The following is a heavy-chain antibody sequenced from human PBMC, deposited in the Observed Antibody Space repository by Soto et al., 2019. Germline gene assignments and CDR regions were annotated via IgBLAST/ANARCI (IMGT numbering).Heavy chain of an antibody. CDR3: ASQLLTIGSFDY. Sequence: QVQLVESGGGVVQPGGSLRLSCAASGLTFNNYAVHWVRQAPGKGLEWVAIISYDGSNKYYADSVKGRFTISRDNSKNTLYLQMNSLRAEDTAVYYCASQLLTIGSFDYWGQGTLVTVSS. D-gene: IGHD2-2*01. CDR2: ISYDGSNK. V-gene: IGHV3-30-3*01. J-gene: IGHJ4*02. CDR1: GLTFNNYA.